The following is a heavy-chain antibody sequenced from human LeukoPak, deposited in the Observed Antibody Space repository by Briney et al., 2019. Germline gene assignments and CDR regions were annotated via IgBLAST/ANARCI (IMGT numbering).Heavy chain of an antibody. D-gene: IGHD2-8*01. CDR1: GFTFSSYA. V-gene: IGHV3-23*01. CDR3: AKELMGFDY. Sequence: PGGSLRLSCAASGFTFSSYAMSWVRQAPGKGLEWVSAVSGTGLTTYYGDSVKGRFIVSRDNSKNTVYLQMNSLRGEDAAVYYCAKELMGFDYWGQGTLVSVSS. J-gene: IGHJ4*02. CDR2: VSGTGLTT.